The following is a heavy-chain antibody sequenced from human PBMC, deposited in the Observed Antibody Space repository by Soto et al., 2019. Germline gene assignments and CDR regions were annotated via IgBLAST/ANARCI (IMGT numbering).Heavy chain of an antibody. CDR3: ARMAGPWYFDL. Sequence: SETLSLTCAVHGGSFSGFYWTWIRQPPGKGLEWIGEINHSGSSNYNPPLKSRVTMSLDTSRNQFSLSLNSVTAADTAVYYCARMAGPWYFDLWGRGTLVTVS. V-gene: IGHV4-34*01. J-gene: IGHJ2*01. CDR1: GGSFSGFY. CDR2: INHSGSS.